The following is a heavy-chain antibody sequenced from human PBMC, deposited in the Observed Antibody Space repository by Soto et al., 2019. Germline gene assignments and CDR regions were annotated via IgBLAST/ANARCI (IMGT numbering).Heavy chain of an antibody. CDR3: ARMAGPWYFDL. Sequence: SETLSLTCAVHGGSFSGFYWTWIRQPPGKGLEWIGEINHSGSSNYNPPLKSRVTMSLDTSRNQFSLSLNSVTAADTAVYYCARMAGPWYFDLWGRGTLVTVS. V-gene: IGHV4-34*01. J-gene: IGHJ2*01. CDR1: GGSFSGFY. CDR2: INHSGSS.